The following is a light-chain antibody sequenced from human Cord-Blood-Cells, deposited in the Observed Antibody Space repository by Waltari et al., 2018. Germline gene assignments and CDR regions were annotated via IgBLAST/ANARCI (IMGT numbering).Light chain of an antibody. CDR1: SSDVGGLTY. J-gene: IGLJ2*01. V-gene: IGLV2-14*01. Sequence: QSALTQPASASGSPGQPITISCTRTSSDVGGLTYVSWYQQHPGKAPKLMIYDVSKRPSGVSNRFSGSKSGNTASLTISGLQAEDEADYYCSSYTSSNVVFGGGTKLTVL. CDR3: SSYTSSNVV. CDR2: DVS.